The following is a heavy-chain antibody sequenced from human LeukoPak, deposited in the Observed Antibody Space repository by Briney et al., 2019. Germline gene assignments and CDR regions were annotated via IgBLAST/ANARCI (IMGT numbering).Heavy chain of an antibody. CDR3: ARLKHGGAVAGTD. V-gene: IGHV5-51*01. D-gene: IGHD6-19*01. J-gene: IGHJ4*02. CDR1: GHDFTSYW. CDR2: IHPSDSET. Sequence: GESLKISCRSSGHDFTSYWIAWVRQLPGKGLEWMGIIHPSDSETQYGPSFQGQVTISADKSISTAYLQWSSLKASDTAMYYCARLKHGGAVAGTDWGQGTLVTVSS.